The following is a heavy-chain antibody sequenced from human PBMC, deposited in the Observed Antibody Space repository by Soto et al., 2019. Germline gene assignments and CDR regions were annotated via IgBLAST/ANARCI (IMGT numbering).Heavy chain of an antibody. D-gene: IGHD3-10*01. V-gene: IGHV3-33*01. CDR3: ARDDEYSGNGMDV. CDR1: EFTFSNYG. J-gene: IGHJ6*02. Sequence: QVQLVESGGGVVQPARSLRLSCAASEFTFSNYGMHWVRQAPGKGLEWVAVILNDGSNRYHADSVKDRFTISRDNSKNTRYLQMNSLRAEDTAVYYCARDDEYSGNGMDVWGQGTRVTVS. CDR2: ILNDGSNR.